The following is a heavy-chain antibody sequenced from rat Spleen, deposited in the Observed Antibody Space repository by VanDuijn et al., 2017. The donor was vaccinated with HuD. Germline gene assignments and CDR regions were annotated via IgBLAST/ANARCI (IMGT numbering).Heavy chain of an antibody. CDR1: GFTFNNYW. CDR2: ITNGGGRL. V-gene: IGHV5-31*01. CDR3: TGPFDY. Sequence: EVKLVESGGGLVQPGRSLKLSCAASGFTFNNYWMTWIRQAPGKGLEWVASITNGGGRLYYSDSVKGRFSISRENAKSTLYLQMNSLRSEDTATYYCTGPFDYWGQGVMVTVSS. J-gene: IGHJ2*01.